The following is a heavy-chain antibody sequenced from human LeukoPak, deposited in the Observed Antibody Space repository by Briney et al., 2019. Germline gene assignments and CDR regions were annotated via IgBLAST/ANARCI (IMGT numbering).Heavy chain of an antibody. J-gene: IGHJ4*02. CDR2: ISSSSSIM. D-gene: IGHD3-10*01. V-gene: IGHV3-48*04. Sequence: GGSLRLSCAASRFAFSSYSMNWVRQAPGKGLEWVSYISSSSSIMYYADSVKGRFTISRDDAKNSLYLQMNSLRAEDTAVYYCARDGKISGSYYPVFDWGRGTLVTVSS. CDR3: ARDGKISGSYYPVFD. CDR1: RFAFSSYS.